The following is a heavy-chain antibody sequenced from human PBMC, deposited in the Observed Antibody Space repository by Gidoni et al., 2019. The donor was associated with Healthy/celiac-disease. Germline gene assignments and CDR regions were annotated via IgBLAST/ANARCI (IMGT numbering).Heavy chain of an antibody. D-gene: IGHD3-9*01. CDR1: GFTLSSYA. J-gene: IGHJ6*02. CDR2: ISGSGGST. CDR3: AKDQTLDFDWPPPPNGMDV. Sequence: EVPLFESGGGLVQPGGALRLFCSAFGFTLSSYALSWVRQAPGKGLEWVSAISGSGGSTYYADSVKGRFTISRDNSKNTLYLQMNSRRAEDTAVYYCAKDQTLDFDWPPPPNGMDVWGQGTTVTVSS. V-gene: IGHV3-23*01.